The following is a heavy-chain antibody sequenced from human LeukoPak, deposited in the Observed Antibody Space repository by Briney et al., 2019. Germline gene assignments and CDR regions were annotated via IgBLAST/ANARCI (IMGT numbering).Heavy chain of an antibody. D-gene: IGHD6-6*01. V-gene: IGHV4-34*01. J-gene: IGHJ4*02. CDR2: INHSGST. Sequence: PSETLSLTCAVYGGSFSGYYWSWIRQPPGKGLEWIGEINHSGSTNYNPSLKSRVTISVDTSKNQFSLKLSSVTAADTAVYYCAGIAARHFDYWGQGTLVTVSS. CDR1: GGSFSGYY. CDR3: AGIAARHFDY.